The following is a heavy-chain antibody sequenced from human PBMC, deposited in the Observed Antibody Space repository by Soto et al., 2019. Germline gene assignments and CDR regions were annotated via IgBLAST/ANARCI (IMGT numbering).Heavy chain of an antibody. CDR1: GFSLSTSGMC. Sequence: GSGPTLVNPTQTLTLTCTFSGFSLSTSGMCVSWIRQPPGKALEWLARIDWDDDKYYSTSLKTRLTISKDTSKNQVVLTMTNMDPVDTATYYCARIRITGPTDGPDYWGQGTLVTVSS. V-gene: IGHV2-70*11. D-gene: IGHD1-7*01. J-gene: IGHJ4*02. CDR2: IDWDDDK. CDR3: ARIRITGPTDGPDY.